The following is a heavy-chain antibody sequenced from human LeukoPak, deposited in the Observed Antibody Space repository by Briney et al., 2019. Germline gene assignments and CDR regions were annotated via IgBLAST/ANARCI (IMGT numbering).Heavy chain of an antibody. CDR3: ARGETNWNYYYYYYYMDV. D-gene: IGHD1-7*01. CDR1: GGTFSSYA. Sequence: SVKVSCKASGGTFSSYAISWVRQAPGQGLEWMGGIIPIFGTANYAQKFQGRVTITTGESTSTAYMELSSLRSEDTAVYYCARGETNWNYYYYYYYMDVWGKGTTVTVSS. J-gene: IGHJ6*03. CDR2: IIPIFGTA. V-gene: IGHV1-69*05.